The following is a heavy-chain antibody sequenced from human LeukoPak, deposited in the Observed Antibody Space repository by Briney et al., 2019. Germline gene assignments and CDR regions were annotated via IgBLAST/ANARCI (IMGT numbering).Heavy chain of an antibody. D-gene: IGHD7-27*01. CDR2: IRYDGSNK. J-gene: IGHJ4*02. V-gene: IGHV3-30*02. CDR3: AKDGTGDRPYYFDY. Sequence: PGGSLRLSCAASGFTFRSYGMHWVRQAPGKGLEWVAFIRYDGSNKYYADSVKGRFTISRDNSKNTLYLQMNSLRAEDTAVYYCAKDGTGDRPYYFDYWGQGTLVTVSS. CDR1: GFTFRSYG.